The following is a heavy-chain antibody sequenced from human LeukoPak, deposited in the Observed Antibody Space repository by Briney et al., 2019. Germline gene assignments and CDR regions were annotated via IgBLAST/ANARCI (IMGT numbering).Heavy chain of an antibody. CDR2: INPNSGGT. Sequence: ASVKVSCKASGYTFTGYYMHWVRQAPGQGLEWMGWINPNSGGTNYAQKFQGRVTMTRDTSISTAYMELSRLRSDDTAVYYCARAPHFYGDYYYYYMDVWGKGTTVTTSS. CDR1: GYTFTGYY. V-gene: IGHV1-2*02. CDR3: ARAPHFYGDYYYYYMDV. J-gene: IGHJ6*03. D-gene: IGHD3-3*02.